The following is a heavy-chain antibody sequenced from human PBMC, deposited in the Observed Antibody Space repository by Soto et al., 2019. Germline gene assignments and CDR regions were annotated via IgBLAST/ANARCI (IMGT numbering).Heavy chain of an antibody. J-gene: IGHJ6*02. V-gene: IGHV3-30*18. CDR3: AKDQGVYSSSWYYYYYYYGMDV. Sequence: LRLSCAASGFTFSSYGMHWVRQAPGKGLEWVAVISYDGSNKYYADSVKGRFTISRDNSKNTLYLQMNSLRAEDTAVYYCAKDQGVYSSSWYYYYYYYGMDVWGQGTTVTVSS. D-gene: IGHD6-13*01. CDR1: GFTFSSYG. CDR2: ISYDGSNK.